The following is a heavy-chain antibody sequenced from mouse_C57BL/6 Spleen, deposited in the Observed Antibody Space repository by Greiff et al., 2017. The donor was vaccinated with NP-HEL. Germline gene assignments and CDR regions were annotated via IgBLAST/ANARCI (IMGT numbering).Heavy chain of an antibody. CDR3: ASWGSYVGY. J-gene: IGHJ2*01. CDR1: GYTFTSYW. V-gene: IGHV1-59*01. CDR2: IDPSDSYT. Sequence: QVQLKQSGAELVKPGASVKLSCKASGYTFTSYWMHWVKQRPGQGLEWIGVIDPSDSYTNYNQKFKGKATLTVDTSSSTAYMQLSSLTSEDSAVYYCASWGSYVGYWGQGTTLTVSS. D-gene: IGHD1-1*02.